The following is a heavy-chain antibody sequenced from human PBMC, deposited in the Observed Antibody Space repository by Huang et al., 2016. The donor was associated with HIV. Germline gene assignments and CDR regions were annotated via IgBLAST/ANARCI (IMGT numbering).Heavy chain of an antibody. Sequence: QVQLQESGPGLVKPSETLSLTCTVSGGSISTPYWCWLRQPPGNGLEWIGSIDYSGSTNYSPSLKSRVTILLDTSKNQFSLRVNSVTAADTAMYYCARDHHDFWRGYRRMYFFDHWGQGTLVTVSS. CDR3: ARDHHDFWRGYRRMYFFDH. CDR2: IDYSGST. CDR1: GGSISTPY. V-gene: IGHV4-59*11. J-gene: IGHJ4*02. D-gene: IGHD3-3*01.